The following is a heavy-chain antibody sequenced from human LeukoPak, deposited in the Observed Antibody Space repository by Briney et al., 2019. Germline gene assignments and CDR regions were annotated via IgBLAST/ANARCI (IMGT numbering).Heavy chain of an antibody. V-gene: IGHV4-39*07. CDR3: ARDVGSSSCAGYWFDP. CDR2: IYYSGST. J-gene: IGHJ5*02. D-gene: IGHD6-13*01. CDR1: GGSISSSSYY. Sequence: PSETLSLTCTVSGGSISSSSYYWGWIRQPPGKGLEWIGSIYYSGSTYYNPSLKSRVTISVDTSKNQFSLKLSSVTAADTAVYYCARDVGSSSCAGYWFDPWGQGTLVTVSS.